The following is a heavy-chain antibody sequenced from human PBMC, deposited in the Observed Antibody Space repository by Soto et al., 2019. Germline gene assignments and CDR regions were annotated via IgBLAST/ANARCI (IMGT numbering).Heavy chain of an antibody. V-gene: IGHV4-4*02. D-gene: IGHD4-17*01. Sequence: QVQLQESGPGLVKPSGTLSLTCAVSGGSISSSNWWSWVRQPPGKGLEWIGEIYHSGCTNYNPSLKSVVTISVDKSKYQFSLKLSSVTAADTAVYYCARDLLPPPDYGKIRDAFDIWGQGTMVTVSS. J-gene: IGHJ3*02. CDR3: ARDLLPPPDYGKIRDAFDI. CDR1: GGSISSSNW. CDR2: IYHSGCT.